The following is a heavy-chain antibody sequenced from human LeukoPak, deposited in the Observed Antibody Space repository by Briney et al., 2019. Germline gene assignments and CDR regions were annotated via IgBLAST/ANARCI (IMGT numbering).Heavy chain of an antibody. CDR2: ISGSGSNT. CDR1: GFTVSSNY. V-gene: IGHV3-23*01. CDR3: ANKGY. Sequence: GGSLRLSCAASGFTVSSNYMSWVRQAPGKGLEWVSGISGSGSNTFYADSVKGRFTISRDNSKNTLCLQMSSLRAEDTAVYYCANKGYWGQGTLVTVSS. J-gene: IGHJ4*02.